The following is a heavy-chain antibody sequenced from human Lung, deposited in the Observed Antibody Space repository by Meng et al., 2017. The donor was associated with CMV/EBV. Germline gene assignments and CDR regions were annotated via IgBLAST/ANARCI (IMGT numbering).Heavy chain of an antibody. J-gene: IGHJ6*02. V-gene: IGHV3-23*03. D-gene: IGHD1-26*01. CDR2: IYSGDDST. Sequence: GEXXKISCAASGFNFSTFAMSWVRQAPGKGLQWVSVIYSGDDSTYYADSVKGRFTISRDNSKNMLYLQMNSLRAEDSAVYFCAKGKWGGYYYYYGMDVWDRGXTVTVSS. CDR1: GFNFSTFA. CDR3: AKGKWGGYYYYYGMDV.